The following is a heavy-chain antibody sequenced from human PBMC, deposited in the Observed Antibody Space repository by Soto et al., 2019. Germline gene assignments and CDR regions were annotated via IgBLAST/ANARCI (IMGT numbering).Heavy chain of an antibody. CDR3: ASDGGAY. CDR2: MSYDGSNK. CDR1: GFTFSSYA. Sequence: QVPLVESGGGVVQPGRSLRLSCAASGFTFSSYAMHWVRRAPGTGLEWMAVMSYDGSNKYYADSVKGRFTISRDNSKNTLYLQRNSLRPVDTGLYYCASDGGAYWGQGTLVIVSS. D-gene: IGHD3-16*01. J-gene: IGHJ4*02. V-gene: IGHV3-30-3*01.